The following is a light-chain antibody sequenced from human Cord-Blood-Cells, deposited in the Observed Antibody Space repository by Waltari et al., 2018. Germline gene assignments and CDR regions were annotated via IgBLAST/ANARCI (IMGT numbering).Light chain of an antibody. CDR2: WAS. CDR3: QQYYSTPLT. Sequence: IVVTQIPIPWAVSHAACTTRCYNSILSVLYSSNNKNYLAWYQQKPGQPPKLLIYWASTRESGVPDRFSGSGSGTDFTLTISSLQAEDVAVYYCQQYYSTPLTFGGGTKVEIK. V-gene: IGKV4-1*01. CDR1: LSVLYSSNNKNY. J-gene: IGKJ4*01.